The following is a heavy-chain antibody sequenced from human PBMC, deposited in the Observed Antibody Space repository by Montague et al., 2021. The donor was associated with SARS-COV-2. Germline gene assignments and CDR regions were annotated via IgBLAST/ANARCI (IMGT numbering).Heavy chain of an antibody. CDR3: ARETMTADAFDI. CDR2: FYRVGST. V-gene: IGHV4-59*02. D-gene: IGHD1-14*01. Sequence: SETLSLTCTVSGASVGSSDWGWIRQSPGKGLEWIGYFYRVGSTDYNPSLKSRATISGDTSKNQFSLKVRSVTAADTAVYYCARETMTADAFDIWGQGTMVTVSS. CDR1: GASVGSSD. J-gene: IGHJ3*02.